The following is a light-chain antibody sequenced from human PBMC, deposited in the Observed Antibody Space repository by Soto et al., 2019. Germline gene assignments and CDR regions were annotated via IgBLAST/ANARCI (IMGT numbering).Light chain of an antibody. V-gene: IGLV4-69*01. CDR3: QTWGTGIVT. CDR2: INRDGSH. CDR1: SGHTNYA. J-gene: IGLJ2*01. Sequence: QSVLTQSPSASASPGASVKLTCTLSSGHTNYAIAWHQQQPEKGPRFLMKINRDGSHSKGDGVPNRFSGSSSGAERYFTISSLQSEEEADYDCQTWGTGIVTFGGGTQLTVL.